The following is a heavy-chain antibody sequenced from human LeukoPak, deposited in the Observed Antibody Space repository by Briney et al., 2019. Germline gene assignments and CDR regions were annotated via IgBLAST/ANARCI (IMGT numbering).Heavy chain of an antibody. CDR1: GGSISSHY. D-gene: IGHD2-2*01. Sequence: SETLSLTCTVSGGSISSHYWSWIRQPLGKGLEWIGYIHYSGSTSYNPSLKSQVTISVDTSKNQFSLKVSSVTAADTAVYYCARVRYQLLPWVWFDPWGQGTLVTVSS. V-gene: IGHV4-59*11. J-gene: IGHJ5*02. CDR3: ARVRYQLLPWVWFDP. CDR2: IHYSGST.